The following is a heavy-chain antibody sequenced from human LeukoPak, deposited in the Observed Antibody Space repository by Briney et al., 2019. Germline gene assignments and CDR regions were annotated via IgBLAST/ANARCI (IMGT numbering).Heavy chain of an antibody. CDR1: GARSISSSSSY. CDR3: ARDRYYDSGSYYN. D-gene: IGHD3-10*01. Sequence: SEPLSLPCPVSGARSISSSSSYWGWIRQPPGKGLELIGEINHSVSTNYNPSLKSRVTISVDTSKNQFSLKLSSVTAADTAVYYCARDRYYDSGSYYNWGQGTLATVSS. J-gene: IGHJ4*02. V-gene: IGHV4-39*07. CDR2: INHSVST.